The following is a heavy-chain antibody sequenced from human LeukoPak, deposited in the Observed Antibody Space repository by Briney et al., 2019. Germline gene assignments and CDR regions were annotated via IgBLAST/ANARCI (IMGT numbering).Heavy chain of an antibody. Sequence: SETLSLTCAVYGGPFSGYYWSWIRQPPGKGLEWIGEINHSGSTNYNPSLKSRVTISVDTSKNQFSLKLSSVTAADTAVYYCAREKRPGYYYGSGSYWAFDYWGQGTLVTVSS. V-gene: IGHV4-34*01. CDR3: AREKRPGYYYGSGSYWAFDY. CDR2: INHSGST. CDR1: GGPFSGYY. J-gene: IGHJ4*02. D-gene: IGHD3-10*01.